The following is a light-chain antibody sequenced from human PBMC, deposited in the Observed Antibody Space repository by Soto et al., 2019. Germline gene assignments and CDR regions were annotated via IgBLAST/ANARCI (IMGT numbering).Light chain of an antibody. Sequence: QSAPTQPASVSGSPGQSITVSCTGTKNNLGSYDLVSWYQKYPDKAPTLLIYEATKRPSGISDRFSGSKSGFTASLTISGLRAEDEADYYCCSLEGSNALVVFGGGTKLTVL. CDR3: CSLEGSNALVV. CDR2: EAT. J-gene: IGLJ2*01. V-gene: IGLV2-23*01. CDR1: KNNLGSYDL.